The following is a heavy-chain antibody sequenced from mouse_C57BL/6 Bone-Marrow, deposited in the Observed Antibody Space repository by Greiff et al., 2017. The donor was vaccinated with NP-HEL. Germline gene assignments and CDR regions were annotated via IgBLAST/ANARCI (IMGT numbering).Heavy chain of an antibody. CDR2: ISNGGGST. Sequence: EVKLVESGGGLVQPGGSLKLSCAASGFTFSDYYMYWVRQTPEKRLEWVAYISNGGGSTYYPDTVKGRFTISRDNAKNTLYLQMSRLKSEDTAMYYCARHGGNWYFDVWGTGTTVTVSS. J-gene: IGHJ1*03. CDR3: ARHGGNWYFDV. V-gene: IGHV5-12*01. CDR1: GFTFSDYY.